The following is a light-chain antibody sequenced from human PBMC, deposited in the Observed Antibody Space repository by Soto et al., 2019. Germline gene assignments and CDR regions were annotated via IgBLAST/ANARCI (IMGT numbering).Light chain of an antibody. CDR1: RTVSSSY. Sequence: EIVLTQSPGTLSLSPGERATLSCRASRTVSSSYLAWYQQKPGQAPRLLIYGASSRATGIPDRFSGSGSGTDFTLTISRLEPEDFAVYYCQQYGSSPPYTFGQGTKREIK. J-gene: IGKJ2*01. CDR2: GAS. V-gene: IGKV3-20*01. CDR3: QQYGSSPPYT.